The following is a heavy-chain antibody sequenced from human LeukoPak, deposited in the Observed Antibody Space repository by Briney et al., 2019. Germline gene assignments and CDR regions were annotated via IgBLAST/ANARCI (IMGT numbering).Heavy chain of an antibody. J-gene: IGHJ4*02. CDR3: AKVTWSSSGSDY. CDR2: INKSGGGT. D-gene: IGHD6-19*01. Sequence: GGFLRLSCAASGFTFSSYDMGWVRQAPGKGLEWVSGINKSGGGTYYADSVKGRFTMSRDNSKNTLFLQMNSLRAEDTAVYYCAKVTWSSSGSDYWGQGTLVTVSS. V-gene: IGHV3-23*01. CDR1: GFTFSSYD.